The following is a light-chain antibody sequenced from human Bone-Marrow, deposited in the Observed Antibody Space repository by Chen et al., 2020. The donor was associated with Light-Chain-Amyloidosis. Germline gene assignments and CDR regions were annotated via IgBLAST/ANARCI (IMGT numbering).Light chain of an antibody. CDR3: RSADRSGTGELI. Sequence: SYELTQPPSVSVSPGQTARITCSGDDLPTKYAYWYQQKPGQAPVLVIHRDTERPSGISERFSGARSGRTATLNISVVEAEDEADYHCRSADRSGTGELIFGGGTKL. V-gene: IGLV3-25*03. CDR2: RDT. J-gene: IGLJ2*01. CDR1: DLPTKY.